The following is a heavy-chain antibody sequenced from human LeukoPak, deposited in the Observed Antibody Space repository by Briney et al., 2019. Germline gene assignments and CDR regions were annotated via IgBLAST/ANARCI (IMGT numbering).Heavy chain of an antibody. D-gene: IGHD3-10*01. CDR2: INPSGDSA. CDR1: GYTFTSYV. CDR3: ARHELLWFGELFRGYYYYYMDV. Sequence: ASVKVSCKASGYTFTSYVMHWVRQAPGQGLEWMGIINPSGDSASYAQRFTGRVTMTRDMSTSTFYMELSSLRSEDTAVYYCARHELLWFGELFRGYYYYYMDVWGKGTTVTISS. J-gene: IGHJ6*03. V-gene: IGHV1-46*01.